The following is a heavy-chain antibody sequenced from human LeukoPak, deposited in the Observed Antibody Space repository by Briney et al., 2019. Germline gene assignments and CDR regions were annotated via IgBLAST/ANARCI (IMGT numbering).Heavy chain of an antibody. D-gene: IGHD1-14*01. V-gene: IGHV3-74*01. CDR2: IKGDGSYR. J-gene: IGHJ4*02. Sequence: GGSLRLSCAASGFTSSSFWMEWDRQAPGKGLEWVSRIKGDGSYRTYAGSVKGRFTISRDNAKNTLYLQMNSLRVEDTAIYYCSYNHFDYWGQGTLVTVSS. CDR3: SYNHFDY. CDR1: GFTSSSFW.